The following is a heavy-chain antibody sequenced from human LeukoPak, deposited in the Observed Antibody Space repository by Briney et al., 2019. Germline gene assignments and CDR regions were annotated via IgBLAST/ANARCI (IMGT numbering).Heavy chain of an antibody. V-gene: IGHV1-8*03. J-gene: IGHJ4*02. D-gene: IGHD4-17*01. Sequence: ASVKVSCRASGYTFTNYDINWVRQATGQGLEWMGWMNPKSGYTGYAQKFRGRVTITRDTSISTAYMELRGLRSEDTAVYYCARVNGDIDYWGQGTLVTVSS. CDR3: ARVNGDIDY. CDR2: MNPKSGYT. CDR1: GYTFTNYD.